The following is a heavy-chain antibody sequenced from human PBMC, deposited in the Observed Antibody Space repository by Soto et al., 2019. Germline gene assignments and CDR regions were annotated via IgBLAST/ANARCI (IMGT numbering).Heavy chain of an antibody. CDR1: GGSISSGGYY. V-gene: IGHV4-31*03. CDR2: IYYSGST. CDR3: ARVFLLFDFEVHGMDV. J-gene: IGHJ6*02. Sequence: QVQLQESGPGLVKPSQTLSLTCTVSGGSISSGGYYWSWIRQHPGKGLEWIGYIYYSGSTYYNPSLKSRVTISVDTYKNQFSLKLSSVTAADTAVYYCARVFLLFDFEVHGMDVWGQGTTVTVSS. D-gene: IGHD3-10*01.